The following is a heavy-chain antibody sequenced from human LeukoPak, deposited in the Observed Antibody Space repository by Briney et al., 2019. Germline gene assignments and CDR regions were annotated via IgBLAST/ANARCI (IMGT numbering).Heavy chain of an antibody. V-gene: IGHV4-39*07. D-gene: IGHD3/OR15-3a*01. Sequence: PSETLSLTCTVSGGSITSSNYYWGWIRQPPEKGLEWIGNVYYSGNTYYNRSLKSRVAISVDTSKNQFSLKLNSVTAADTAVYYCARNKDLYYYYMDVWGKGTTVTVSS. CDR1: GGSITSSNYY. CDR2: VYYSGNT. J-gene: IGHJ6*03. CDR3: ARNKDLYYYYMDV.